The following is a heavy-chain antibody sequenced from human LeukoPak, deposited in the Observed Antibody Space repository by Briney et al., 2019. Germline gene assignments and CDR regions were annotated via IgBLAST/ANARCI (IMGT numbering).Heavy chain of an antibody. J-gene: IGHJ6*02. CDR1: GGSFSGYY. Sequence: PSETLSLTCAVYGGSFSGYYWSWIRQPPGKGLEWIGYIYYSGSTNYNPSLKSRVTISVDTSKNQFSLKLSSVTAADTAVYYCARESKQGSTYYDFWSGYRHVWGQGTTVTVSS. D-gene: IGHD3-3*01. CDR2: IYYSGST. CDR3: ARESKQGSTYYDFWSGYRHV. V-gene: IGHV4-59*12.